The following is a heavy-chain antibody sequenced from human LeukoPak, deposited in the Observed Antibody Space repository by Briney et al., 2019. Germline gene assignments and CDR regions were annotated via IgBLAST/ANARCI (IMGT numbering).Heavy chain of an antibody. J-gene: IGHJ3*02. V-gene: IGHV4-39*07. CDR3: ARGRGYCSSTSCYRVAFDI. CDR2: IYYNGNT. CDR1: GGSISSSSYY. Sequence: SETLSLTCTVSGGSISSSSYYWGWIRQPPGKGLEWIGSIYYNGNTYYDPSLKSRVTISVDTSKNQFSLKLSSVTAADTAVYYCARGRGYCSSTSCYRVAFDIWGQGTMVTVSS. D-gene: IGHD2-2*02.